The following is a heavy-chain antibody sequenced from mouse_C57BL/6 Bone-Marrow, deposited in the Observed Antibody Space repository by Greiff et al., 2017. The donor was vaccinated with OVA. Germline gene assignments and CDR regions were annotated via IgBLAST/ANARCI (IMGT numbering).Heavy chain of an antibody. J-gene: IGHJ1*03. D-gene: IGHD1-1*01. CDR2: IYPGRGST. Sequence: QVQLQQPGAELVKPGASVKMSCKASGYTFTSYWITWVKQRPGQGLEWIGDIYPGRGSTNYNEKFKSKATLTVDTSSSTAYMQLSSLTSEDSAVYDCAREGGCYSHWYFEVWGTGTTVTVSS. CDR1: GYTFTSYW. CDR3: AREGGCYSHWYFEV. V-gene: IGHV1-55*01.